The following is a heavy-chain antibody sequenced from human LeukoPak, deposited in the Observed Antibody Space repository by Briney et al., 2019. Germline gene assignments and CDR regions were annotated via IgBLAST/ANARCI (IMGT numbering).Heavy chain of an antibody. V-gene: IGHV4-34*01. J-gene: IGHJ3*02. CDR3: ARGLRYFDWPAGI. CDR2: INHSGST. D-gene: IGHD3-9*01. Sequence: SETLSLTCAVYGGSFSGYYWSWIRQPPGKGLEWIGEINHSGSTNYNPSLKSRVTISVDTSKNQFSLKLSSVTAADTAVYYCARGLRYFDWPAGIWGQGTMVTVSS. CDR1: GGSFSGYY.